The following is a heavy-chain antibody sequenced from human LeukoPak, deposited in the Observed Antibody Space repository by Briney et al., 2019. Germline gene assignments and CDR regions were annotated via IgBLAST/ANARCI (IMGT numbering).Heavy chain of an antibody. J-gene: IGHJ5*01. CDR2: IDHIGRA. CDR1: GTSFSRYY. D-gene: IGHD3-3*01. Sequence: PSETLYLTCAVYGTSFSRYYWSWIRQTPGRGLEWIGEIDHIGRASYHLSLKSRATISVDTSKNQFSLTLKSVTAADVGVYFCAMPGFCSATICSNYFESWGQGTLVTVSS. V-gene: IGHV4-34*01. CDR3: AMPGFCSATICSNYFES.